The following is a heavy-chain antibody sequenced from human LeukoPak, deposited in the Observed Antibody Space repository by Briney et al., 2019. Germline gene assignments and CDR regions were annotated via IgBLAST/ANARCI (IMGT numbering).Heavy chain of an antibody. CDR3: ARAPYAVAGPNWFDP. CDR1: GGSFSGYY. D-gene: IGHD6-19*01. V-gene: IGHV4-34*01. CDR2: INHSGST. Sequence: RSSETLSLTCAVYGGSFSGYYWSWIRQPPGKGLEWIGEINHSGSTNYNPSLKSRVTISVDTSKNQFSLKLSSVTAADTAVYYCARAPYAVAGPNWFDPWGQGTLVTVSS. J-gene: IGHJ5*02.